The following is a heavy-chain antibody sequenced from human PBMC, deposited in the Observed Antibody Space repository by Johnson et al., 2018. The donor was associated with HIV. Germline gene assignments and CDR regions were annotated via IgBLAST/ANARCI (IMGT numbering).Heavy chain of an antibody. CDR2: ISYDGSNK. Sequence: QMQLVESGGGVVQPGRSLRLSCAASGFTFSSYGMHWVRQAPGKGLEWVEVISYDGSNKYYADSVKGRFTISRDNSKNTLYLQMNSLRAEDTAVYYCAKGFFELDDAFDIWGQGTMVTVSS. D-gene: IGHD3/OR15-3a*01. J-gene: IGHJ3*02. V-gene: IGHV3-30*18. CDR3: AKGFFELDDAFDI. CDR1: GFTFSSYG.